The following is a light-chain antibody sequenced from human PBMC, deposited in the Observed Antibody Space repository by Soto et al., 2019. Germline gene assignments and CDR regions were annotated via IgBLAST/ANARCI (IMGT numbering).Light chain of an antibody. Sequence: DIHLTQAPSTPSASVVKIITITFRASQGITGWLAWYQQKPGKAPKLLIFDASTLESGVPPRFTGSGSGTEFTLSISNLQPDDFATYYCQQYQRYWTFGHGTKVDIK. J-gene: IGKJ1*01. CDR1: QGITGW. CDR3: QQYQRYWT. CDR2: DAS. V-gene: IGKV1-5*01.